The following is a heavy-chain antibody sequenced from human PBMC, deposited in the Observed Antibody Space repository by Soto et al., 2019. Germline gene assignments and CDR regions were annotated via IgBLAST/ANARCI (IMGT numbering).Heavy chain of an antibody. V-gene: IGHV4-59*04. CDR3: ARHFVAVVIKGWGY. CDR2: TYYNGNA. CDR1: GASISSYY. D-gene: IGHD3-10*01. Sequence: PSETLSLTCTVSGASISSYYWSWIRQPPGKGLKWIGTTYYNGNAYYNPSLKSRVSMSVDTSKNQFSLKLVSVTAADTAVYYCARHFVAVVIKGWGYWGQGTLVTVSS. J-gene: IGHJ4*02.